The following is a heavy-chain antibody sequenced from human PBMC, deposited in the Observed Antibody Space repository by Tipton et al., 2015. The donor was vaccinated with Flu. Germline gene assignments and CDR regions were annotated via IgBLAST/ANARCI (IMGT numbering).Heavy chain of an antibody. D-gene: IGHD4-11*01. CDR2: FYYTGNT. V-gene: IGHV4-39*01. CDR1: GFTFYSYN. J-gene: IGHJ6*03. Sequence: LRLSCAASGFTFYSYNMNWVRQAPGKGLEWIGSFYYTGNTYYKPSLKSRATISVDMSKKQFSLNLTSVTAADTAVYYCARLHSFYFYMDVWGKGTTVTVSS. CDR3: ARLHSFYFYMDV.